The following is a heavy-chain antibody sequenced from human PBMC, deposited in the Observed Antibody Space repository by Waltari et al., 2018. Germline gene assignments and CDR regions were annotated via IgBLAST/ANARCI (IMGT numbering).Heavy chain of an antibody. D-gene: IGHD6-13*01. CDR3: ARVGSSWSGVWFDP. CDR1: GGSISSYY. J-gene: IGHJ5*02. Sequence: QVQLQESGPGLVKPSETLSLTCTVSGGSISSYYWSWIRQPPGKGLEWIGYIYYSGSTNYNPSLKSRVTRAVDTSKNQFSRKLSSVTAADTAVYYCARVGSSWSGVWFDPWGQGTLVTVSS. V-gene: IGHV4-59*01. CDR2: IYYSGST.